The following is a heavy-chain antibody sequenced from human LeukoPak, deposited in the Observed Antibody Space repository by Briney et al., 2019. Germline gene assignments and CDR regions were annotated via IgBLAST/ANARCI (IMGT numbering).Heavy chain of an antibody. V-gene: IGHV1-18*01. Sequence: ASVKVSCKASGGTFSSYAISWVRQAPGQGLEWMGWISAYNGNTNYAQKLQGRVTITTDTSTSTAYMELRSLRSDDTAVYYCAREVTVAGNEPDYWGQGTLVTVSS. CDR3: AREVTVAGNEPDY. CDR1: GGTFSSYA. CDR2: ISAYNGNT. J-gene: IGHJ4*02. D-gene: IGHD1-1*01.